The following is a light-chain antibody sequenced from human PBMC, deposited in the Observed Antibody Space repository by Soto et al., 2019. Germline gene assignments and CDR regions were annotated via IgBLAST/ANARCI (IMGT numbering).Light chain of an antibody. CDR1: KSLVTSDGTPS. CDR2: RVS. Sequence: DVVMPQSPLSLPVTLGQPASISCRSGKSLVTSDGTPSMNWFQQRPGQSPRRLIYRVSNRDSGVPDRFSGSGSGTDFTLNISRVEAEDVGVYYCLQGTHWPWTFGHGTKVEIK. V-gene: IGKV2-30*01. J-gene: IGKJ1*01. CDR3: LQGTHWPWT.